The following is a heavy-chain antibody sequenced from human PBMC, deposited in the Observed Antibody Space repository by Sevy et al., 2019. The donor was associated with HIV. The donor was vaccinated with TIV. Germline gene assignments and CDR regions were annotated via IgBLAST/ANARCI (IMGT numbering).Heavy chain of an antibody. CDR1: GFTFSTYG. CDR3: ARDLEFYDYGDYGPAFMPDY. J-gene: IGHJ4*02. Sequence: GRSLRLSCAASGFTFSTYGMHWVRQAPGKALEWVAVIWFDGSNTYYADSVKGRFTISRDIAKNTLHLQMNSLRAEDTAVYYCARDLEFYDYGDYGPAFMPDYWGQGTLVTVSS. D-gene: IGHD4-17*01. V-gene: IGHV3-33*01. CDR2: IWFDGSNT.